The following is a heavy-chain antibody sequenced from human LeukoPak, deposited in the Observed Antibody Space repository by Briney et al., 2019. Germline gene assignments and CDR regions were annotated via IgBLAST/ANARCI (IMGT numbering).Heavy chain of an antibody. CDR3: AKGQWLVY. V-gene: IGHV3-23*01. Sequence: GGSLRLSRVASGITFSNYAVSWVRQAPEKGLDWVSVISGSAHKIRYADSVKGRFTISRDNSENIVYLQMNNLRVEDTAVYYCAKGQWLVYWGQGTLVTVSS. J-gene: IGHJ4*02. D-gene: IGHD6-19*01. CDR2: ISGSAHKI. CDR1: GITFSNYA.